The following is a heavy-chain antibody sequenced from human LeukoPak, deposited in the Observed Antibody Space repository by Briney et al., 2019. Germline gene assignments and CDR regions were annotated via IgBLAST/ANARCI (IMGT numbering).Heavy chain of an antibody. Sequence: GGSLRLSCAASGFIFSSYGMHWVRQAPGKGLEWVAFIRYDGSNKYYADSVKGRFTISRDNSKNTLYLQMNSLRAEDTAVYYCAKDGGDISSYYDSSGYYFDFDYWGQGTLVTVSS. J-gene: IGHJ4*02. V-gene: IGHV3-30*02. CDR2: IRYDGSNK. CDR3: AKDGGDISSYYDSSGYYFDFDY. CDR1: GFIFSSYG. D-gene: IGHD3-22*01.